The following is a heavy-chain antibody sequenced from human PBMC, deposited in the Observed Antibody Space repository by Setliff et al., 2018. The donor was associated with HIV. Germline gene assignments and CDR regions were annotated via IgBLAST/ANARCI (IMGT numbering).Heavy chain of an antibody. CDR1: GDSISSGSYY. CDR2: IHTTGST. Sequence: SETLSLTCSVSGDSISSGSYYWSWIRLPAGKGLEWIGQIHTTGSTNYNPSLKSRLTISLDTSRNQFSLKLTSVTAADSATYYCARWVYNSAWSLDYWGQGTLVTVSS. J-gene: IGHJ4*02. CDR3: ARWVYNSAWSLDY. V-gene: IGHV4-61*09. D-gene: IGHD6-19*01.